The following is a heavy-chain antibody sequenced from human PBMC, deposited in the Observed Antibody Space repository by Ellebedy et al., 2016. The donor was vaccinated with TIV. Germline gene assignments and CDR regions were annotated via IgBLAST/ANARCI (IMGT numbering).Heavy chain of an antibody. V-gene: IGHV6-1*01. CDR1: GDSVSRNSAA. CDR3: VRGSRGAFDI. CDR2: TYYRSKWYN. J-gene: IGHJ3*02. Sequence: SQTLSLTCGISGDSVSRNSAAWIWIRQSPSRGLEWLGRTYYRSKWYNEYAVSVKSRITINPDTSKNQFSLQLNSLTPEDQALYYCVRGSRGAFDIWGQGTMVTVSS.